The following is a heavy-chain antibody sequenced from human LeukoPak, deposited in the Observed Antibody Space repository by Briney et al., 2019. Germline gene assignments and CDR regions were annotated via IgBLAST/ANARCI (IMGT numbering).Heavy chain of an antibody. Sequence: QAGGSLRLSCAASGFTFSDYWMSWVRQAPGKGPEWVASIRPDGSEQNYVDSVKGRFTISRDNAKNSLYLQINTLRPDDTAFYFCARRPAVAAVGDSWGQGTLVTVSS. CDR2: IRPDGSEQ. J-gene: IGHJ4*02. CDR1: GFTFSDYW. V-gene: IGHV3-7*01. CDR3: ARRPAVAAVGDS. D-gene: IGHD6-19*01.